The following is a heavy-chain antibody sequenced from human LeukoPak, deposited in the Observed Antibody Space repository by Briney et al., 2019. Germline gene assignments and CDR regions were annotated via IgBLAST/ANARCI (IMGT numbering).Heavy chain of an antibody. V-gene: IGHV1-2*02. CDR1: GYTFTGYY. Sequence: GASVKVSCKASGYTFTGYYMHWVRQAPGQGLEWMGWINPNSGGTNYAQKFQGRVTITRDTSISTAYMELSRLRSDDTAVYYCALGMTTGRDWFVPWGQGALVTVSS. CDR3: ALGMTTGRDWFVP. CDR2: INPNSGGT. J-gene: IGHJ5*02. D-gene: IGHD4-11*01.